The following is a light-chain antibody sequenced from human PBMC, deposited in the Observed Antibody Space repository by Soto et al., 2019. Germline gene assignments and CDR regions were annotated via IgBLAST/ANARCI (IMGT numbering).Light chain of an antibody. J-gene: IGKJ1*01. CDR2: AVS. Sequence: GDRVTITCRASQSINAWLAWYQQKPGKPPKRLIYAVSNLQSGVPSRFSGSAYGTDFTLTINSLQPEDFATYFCLQHYDYSWTFGQGTKVDI. V-gene: IGKV1-5*01. CDR3: LQHYDYSWT. CDR1: QSINAW.